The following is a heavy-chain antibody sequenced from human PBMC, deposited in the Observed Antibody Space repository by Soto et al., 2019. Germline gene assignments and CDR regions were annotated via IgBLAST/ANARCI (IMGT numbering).Heavy chain of an antibody. CDR2: INTYRSIT. Sequence: QVQLVQSGAEVKKPGASVKVSCKTSGYTFSNYGINWVRLAPGQGLEWMGWINTYRSITNYAQRFQGRVTMTTDTSTSTVYMELRSLSSNDTAVYYCARNADLAFDIWGQGTTVTVSS. D-gene: IGHD1-1*01. V-gene: IGHV1-18*01. CDR1: GYTFSNYG. J-gene: IGHJ3*02. CDR3: ARNADLAFDI.